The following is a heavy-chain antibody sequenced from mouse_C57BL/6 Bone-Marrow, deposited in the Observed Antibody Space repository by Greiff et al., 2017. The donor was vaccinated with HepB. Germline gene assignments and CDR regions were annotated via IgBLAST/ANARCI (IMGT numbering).Heavy chain of an antibody. J-gene: IGHJ1*03. D-gene: IGHD1-1*01. V-gene: IGHV1-18*01. CDR3: ARLLRSLDFDV. Sequence: VQLQQSGPELVKPGASVKIPCKASGYTFTDYNMDWVKQSHGKSLEWIGDINPNNGGTIYNQKFKGKATLTVDKSSSTAYMELRSLTSEDTAVYYCARLLRSLDFDVWGTGTTVTVSS. CDR2: INPNNGGT. CDR1: GYTFTDYN.